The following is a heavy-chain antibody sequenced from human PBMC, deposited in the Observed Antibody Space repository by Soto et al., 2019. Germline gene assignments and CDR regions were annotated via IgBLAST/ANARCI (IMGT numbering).Heavy chain of an antibody. V-gene: IGHV3-9*01. CDR1: GFTFDDYA. Sequence: PGGSLRLSCAASGFTFDDYAMHWVRQAPGKGLEWVSGINWNSGIKGYADSVKGRFTISRDNAKNSLYLQMNSLRAADTALYYCAKGGGDDYDSSGSQGIEYSGQGTRVTVSS. CDR3: AKGGGDDYDSSGSQGIEY. J-gene: IGHJ4*02. D-gene: IGHD3-22*01. CDR2: INWNSGIK.